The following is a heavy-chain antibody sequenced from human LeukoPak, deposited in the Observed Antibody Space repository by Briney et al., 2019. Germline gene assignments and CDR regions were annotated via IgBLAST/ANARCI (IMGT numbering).Heavy chain of an antibody. CDR2: IYHSGCT. Sequence: SKTLSINCTVSVVSISSGVYSRTWIRQPPGKGLEWIGYIYHSGCTNYNLSFLRRVIISVDTSKHQFSLKLSSVTAADTAVYYCARVSRGSSCDYYYYYYMDVWGKWATVTVSS. V-gene: IGHV4-61*08. D-gene: IGHD6-13*01. CDR3: ARVSRGSSCDYYYYYYMDV. CDR1: VVSISSGVYS. J-gene: IGHJ6*03.